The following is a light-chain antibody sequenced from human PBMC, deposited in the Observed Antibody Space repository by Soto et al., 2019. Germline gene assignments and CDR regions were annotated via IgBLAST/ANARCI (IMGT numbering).Light chain of an antibody. CDR3: AAWDDSLSGQVV. Sequence: QSVLTQPPSASGTPGQRVTISCSGSSSNIGSNYVYWYQQLPGTAPKLLIYRNNQRPSGVPDRFSGSKSGTSASLDISGLRSEDEAEYYCAAWDDSLSGQVVFGGGTELTVL. CDR2: RNN. J-gene: IGLJ2*01. V-gene: IGLV1-47*01. CDR1: SSNIGSNY.